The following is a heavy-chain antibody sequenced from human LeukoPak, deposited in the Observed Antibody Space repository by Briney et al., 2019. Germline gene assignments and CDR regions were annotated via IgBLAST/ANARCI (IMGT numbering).Heavy chain of an antibody. CDR2: IYYSGST. CDR3: ARHPVGYSSPG. J-gene: IGHJ4*02. D-gene: IGHD6-13*01. CDR1: GGSISSSSYY. Sequence: NPSETLSLTCTVSGGSISSSSYYWGWIRQPPGKGLEWIGSIYYSGSTYYNPSLKSRVTISVDTSKNQFSLKLSSVTAADTAVYYCARHPVGYSSPGWGQGTLVTVSS. V-gene: IGHV4-39*01.